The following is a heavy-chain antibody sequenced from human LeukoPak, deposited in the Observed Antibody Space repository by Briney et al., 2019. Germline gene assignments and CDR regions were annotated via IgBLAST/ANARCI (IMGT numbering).Heavy chain of an antibody. J-gene: IGHJ4*02. CDR2: INPKNGGT. V-gene: IGHV1-2*02. CDR3: ARDGYGGNSFDY. Sequence: EASVEVSCKASGYTFPGHHIHWVRQAPGQGLEWMGWINPKNGGTNYAQKFQGRVTMTRDTSINTAFMELSRLNSDDTAVYFCARDGYGGNSFDYWGQGTLVTVSS. D-gene: IGHD4-23*01. CDR1: GYTFPGHH.